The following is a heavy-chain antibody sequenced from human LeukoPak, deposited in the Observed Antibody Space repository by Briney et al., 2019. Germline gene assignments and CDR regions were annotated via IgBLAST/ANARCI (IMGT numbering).Heavy chain of an antibody. CDR3: AREPEGLTTESH. CDR1: GGTFDNYI. Sequence: SVKVSCKTSGGTFDNYIISWVRQAPGQGLEWVGTIILILDIANYAQKFQGRVAITADTSTSTAYMELSNLGSEDTAVHFCAREPEGLTTESHWGQGTLVTVSS. V-gene: IGHV1-69*04. CDR2: IILILDIA. D-gene: IGHD1-14*01. J-gene: IGHJ4*02.